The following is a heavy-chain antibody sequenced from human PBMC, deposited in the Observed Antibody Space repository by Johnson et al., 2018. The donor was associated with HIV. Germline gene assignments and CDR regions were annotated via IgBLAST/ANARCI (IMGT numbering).Heavy chain of an antibody. Sequence: VQLVESGGGLVQPGGSLILSCAASGFTFSSYWMHWVRRAPGKGLVWVSHINSDGSSTSYADSVKGRFTISRDNAKNTLFVQMSSLRAEDTAVYYCASGKSWHRDAFDIWGQGTMVTVSS. V-gene: IGHV3-74*02. CDR3: ASGKSWHRDAFDI. CDR2: INSDGSST. D-gene: IGHD6-13*01. CDR1: GFTFSSYW. J-gene: IGHJ3*02.